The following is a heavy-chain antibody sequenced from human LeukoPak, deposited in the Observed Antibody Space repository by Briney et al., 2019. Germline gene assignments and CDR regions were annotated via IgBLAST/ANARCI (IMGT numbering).Heavy chain of an antibody. CDR3: ARDRVETYHLSGHYNYFDY. J-gene: IGHJ4*02. V-gene: IGHV3-30*04. Sequence: PGGSRRLSCAASGFTFSNYAMHWVRQAPDKGREWVGVTSYDGSNKYYADSLKGRFTISRDNSKNTLYLQMNSLRDEDTAVYYCARDRVETYHLSGHYNYFDYWGQGSLVTVSS. CDR2: TSYDGSNK. D-gene: IGHD3-9*01. CDR1: GFTFSNYA.